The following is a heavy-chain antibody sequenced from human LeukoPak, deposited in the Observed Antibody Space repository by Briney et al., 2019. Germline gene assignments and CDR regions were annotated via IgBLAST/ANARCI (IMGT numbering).Heavy chain of an antibody. CDR1: GFTFSDYY. Sequence: PGGSLRLSCAASGFTFSDYYMSWIRQAPGKGLEWVSYISSSGSTIYYADSVKGRFTISRDNAKNSLYLQMNSLRAEDTAVYYCARVGYYDFWSGYLYYYYGMDVWGQGTTVTVSS. CDR3: ARVGYYDFWSGYLYYYYGMDV. J-gene: IGHJ6*02. V-gene: IGHV3-11*01. CDR2: ISSSGSTI. D-gene: IGHD3-3*01.